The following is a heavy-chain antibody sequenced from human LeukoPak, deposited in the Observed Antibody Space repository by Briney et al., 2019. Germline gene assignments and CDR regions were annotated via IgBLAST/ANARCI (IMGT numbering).Heavy chain of an antibody. J-gene: IGHJ4*02. CDR3: ATPLDYYDSSGYHQGGD. D-gene: IGHD3-22*01. CDR2: IKQDGSKK. CDR1: GFTFSNYA. Sequence: GGSLRLSCAASGFTFSNYAMSWVRQAPGKGLEWVANIKQDGSKKNYVDSVKGRFTIPRDNAKNSLYLQMNSLRAEDTAVYYCATPLDYYDSSGYHQGGDWGQGTLVTVSS. V-gene: IGHV3-7*03.